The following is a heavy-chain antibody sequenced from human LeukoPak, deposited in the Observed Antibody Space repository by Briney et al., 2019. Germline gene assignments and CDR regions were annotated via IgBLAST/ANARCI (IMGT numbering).Heavy chain of an antibody. CDR3: ARAPYSSSSASDYYYYYGMDV. CDR1: GFTFTSYD. Sequence: ASVKVSCKASGFTFTSYDINWVRQASGQGLEWMGWMNPNNGNTGYAQKFQGRVTMTRDTSISTAYMELRGLRSEDTAVYYCARAPYSSSSASDYYYYYGMDVWGQGTTVTVSS. D-gene: IGHD6-6*01. J-gene: IGHJ6*02. V-gene: IGHV1-8*01. CDR2: MNPNNGNT.